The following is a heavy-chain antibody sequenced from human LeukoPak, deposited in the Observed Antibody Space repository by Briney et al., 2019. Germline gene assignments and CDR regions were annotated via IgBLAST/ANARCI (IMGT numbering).Heavy chain of an antibody. CDR2: IYYSGST. CDR3: ARHFDDAFDI. V-gene: IGHV4-59*08. Sequence: SETLSLTCTVSGGSISSYYWSWIRQPPGKGLEWIGYIYYSGSTNYNPSLKSRVTISVDTSKNQFSLKLSSVTAADTAVYYCARHFDDAFDISGQGTMVTVSS. J-gene: IGHJ3*02. CDR1: GGSISSYY.